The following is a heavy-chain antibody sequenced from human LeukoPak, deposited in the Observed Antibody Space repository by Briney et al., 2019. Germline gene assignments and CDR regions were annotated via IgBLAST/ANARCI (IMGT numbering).Heavy chain of an antibody. V-gene: IGHV3-11*01. CDR3: ARDVGGTNFDY. Sequence: GGSLRLSCAASGFSFNDYYMSWIRQAPGEGLEWLSYISTSGSTIFYADSVKGRFTLTRDNAQNSVYLQMNSLRAEDTALYYCARDVGGTNFDYWRQGTLVSVSS. CDR1: GFSFNDYY. D-gene: IGHD1-26*01. CDR2: ISTSGSTI. J-gene: IGHJ4*02.